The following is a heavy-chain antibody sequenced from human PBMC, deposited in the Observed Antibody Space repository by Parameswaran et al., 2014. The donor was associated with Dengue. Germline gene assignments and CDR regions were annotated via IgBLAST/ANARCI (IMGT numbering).Heavy chain of an antibody. V-gene: IGHV1-18*01. CDR2: ISAKNGYA. CDR3: ARDLGDVTVVVTEIYYYGVAV. J-gene: IGHJ6*02. Sequence: WVRQAPGQGLEWMGWISAKNGYARYSQKFQGRVTMTTDTSTSTVYMELTSLRSDDTAVYFCARDLGDVTVVVTEIYYYGVAVWGQGTTVTVSS. D-gene: IGHD2-21*02.